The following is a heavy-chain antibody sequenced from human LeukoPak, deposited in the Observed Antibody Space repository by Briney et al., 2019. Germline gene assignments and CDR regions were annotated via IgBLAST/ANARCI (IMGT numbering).Heavy chain of an antibody. J-gene: IGHJ3*02. CDR1: DDSSSTHY. V-gene: IGHV4-59*11. Sequence: GTPSLTSSVSDDSSSTHYWTWMRQPPGEGVEGRENIPSIRTTNYKPSLKSRFTISVDTSQKQFSLKMSAVSAADTAVYYCARDPTTVTQGFDIWGQGKMVTVSS. CDR2: IPSIRTT. D-gene: IGHD4-17*01. CDR3: ARDPTTVTQGFDI.